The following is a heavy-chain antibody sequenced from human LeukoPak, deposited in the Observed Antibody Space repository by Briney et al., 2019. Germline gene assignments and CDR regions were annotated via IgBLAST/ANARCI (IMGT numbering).Heavy chain of an antibody. CDR2: IYYSGST. CDR3: ARTTGTTGGVWYLDL. V-gene: IGHV4-31*03. J-gene: IGHJ2*01. Sequence: KASETLSLTCTVSGGSISSGGYYWSWIRQPPGKGLEWIGYIYYSGSTYYNPSLKSRVTMSVDTSKNHFSLKLSSVTAADTAMYSCARTTGTTGGVWYLDLWGRGTLVTVSS. CDR1: GGSISSGGYY. D-gene: IGHD1-1*01.